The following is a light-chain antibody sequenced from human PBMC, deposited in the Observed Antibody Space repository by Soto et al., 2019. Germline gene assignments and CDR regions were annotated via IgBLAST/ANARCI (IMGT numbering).Light chain of an antibody. V-gene: IGKV3-11*01. CDR1: QSVSSY. Sequence: EIVLTHSPATLSLSPGERATLCCRASQSVSSYLAWYQQKPGQAPRLLIYDASNRATGIPARFSGSGSGTDFTLTITSLEPEDFAVYYCQQRSNWPSTFGGGTKVDFK. CDR3: QQRSNWPST. CDR2: DAS. J-gene: IGKJ4*01.